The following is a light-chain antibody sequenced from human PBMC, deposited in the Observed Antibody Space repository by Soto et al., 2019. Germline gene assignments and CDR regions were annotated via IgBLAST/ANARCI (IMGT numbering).Light chain of an antibody. CDR1: QSINGW. V-gene: IGKV1-5*01. J-gene: IGKJ1*01. CDR3: QQYHRYSRT. Sequence: DIQMTQSPSTLSATGGDRVTVTCRASQSINGWLAWYQQKPGKAPKLLIYDASSLQSGVPSRFTGSGFGTEFTLTITSLQPDDFATYYCQQYHRYSRTFGQGTKVDIK. CDR2: DAS.